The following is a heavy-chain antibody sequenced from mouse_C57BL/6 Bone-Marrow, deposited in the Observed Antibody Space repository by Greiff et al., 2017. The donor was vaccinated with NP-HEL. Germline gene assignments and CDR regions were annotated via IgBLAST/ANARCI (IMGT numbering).Heavy chain of an antibody. CDR3: ARDALDWYCKV. J-gene: IGHJ1*03. V-gene: IGHV7-1*01. CDR1: GFTFSDFY. CDR2: SRNKANDYTT. Sequence: EVKVVESGGGLVQSGRSLRLSCATSGFTFSDFYMEWVRQAPGKGLEWIAASRNKANDYTTEYSASVKGRFIVSRDTSQSILYRQMNALRAEDTAIYYCARDALDWYCKVWGTGTTVTGSS.